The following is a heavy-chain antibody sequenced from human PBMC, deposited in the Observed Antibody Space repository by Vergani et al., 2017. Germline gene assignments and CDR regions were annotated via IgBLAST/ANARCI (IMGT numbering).Heavy chain of an antibody. D-gene: IGHD2-15*01. CDR2: IYHSGST. J-gene: IGHJ3*02. CDR1: GGSISSSNW. Sequence: QVQLQESGPGLVKPSGTLSLTCAVSGGSISSSNWWSWVRQPPGKGLEWIGEIYHSGSTHYNPSLKSRVTRSIDKSKNQFSLKLCSVTAADTAVYYCARRGGYCSGGSCYSLGAFDIWGQGTMVTVSS. V-gene: IGHV4-4*02. CDR3: ARRGGYCSGGSCYSLGAFDI.